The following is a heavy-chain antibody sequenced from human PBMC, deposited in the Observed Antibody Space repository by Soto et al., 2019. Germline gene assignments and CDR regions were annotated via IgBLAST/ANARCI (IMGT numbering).Heavy chain of an antibody. CDR2: MYYSGNT. V-gene: IGHV4-39*01. Sequence: SETLSLICTVSGDSISSSLYYWGRIRQPPGKGLEWIGSMYYSGNTHYSPSLKSRVTLSADTSKNQFSLKLTSVTAADTALYYCARQWCRGGFFSAFDLCGHGTMFPV. D-gene: IGHD2-15*01. CDR3: ARQWCRGGFFSAFDL. J-gene: IGHJ3*01. CDR1: GDSISSSLYY.